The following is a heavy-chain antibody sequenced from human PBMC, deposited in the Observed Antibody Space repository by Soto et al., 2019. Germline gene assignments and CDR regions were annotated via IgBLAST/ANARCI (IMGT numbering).Heavy chain of an antibody. V-gene: IGHV3-23*01. CDR3: AKGYSSYKGYYGMDV. J-gene: IGHJ6*02. CDR2: ISGSGGST. CDR1: GFTFSSYA. D-gene: IGHD6-13*01. Sequence: GGSLRLSCAASGFTFSSYAMSWVRQAPGKGLEWVSAISGSGGSTYYADSVKGRFTISRDNSKNTLYLQMNSLRAEDTAVYYCAKGYSSYKGYYGMDVWGQGTTVTVSS.